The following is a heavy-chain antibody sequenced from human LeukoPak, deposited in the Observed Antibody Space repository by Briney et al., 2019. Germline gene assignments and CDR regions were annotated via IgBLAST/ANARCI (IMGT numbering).Heavy chain of an antibody. J-gene: IGHJ4*02. D-gene: IGHD2-2*01. CDR3: ALLGYCSSTSCRFDY. CDR2: INHSGST. CDR1: GGSFSGYY. Sequence: SETLSLTCAVYGGSFSGYYWSWIRQPPGKGLEWIGEINHSGSTNYNPSLKSQVTISVDTSKNQFSLKLSSVTAADTAVYYCALLGYCSSTSCRFDYWGQGTLVTVSS. V-gene: IGHV4-34*01.